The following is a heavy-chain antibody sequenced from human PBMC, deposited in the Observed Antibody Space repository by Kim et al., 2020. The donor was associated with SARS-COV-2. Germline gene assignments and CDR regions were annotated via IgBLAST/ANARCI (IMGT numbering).Heavy chain of an antibody. D-gene: IGHD3-22*01. CDR2: ISYDGSNK. Sequence: GGSRRLSCAASGFTFSSDGMHWVRQAPGKGLEWVAVISYDGSNKYYADSVKGRFTISRDNSKNTLYLQMNSLRAEDTAVYYCAKDQADYDSSGYYYGGHYFDYWGQGTLVTVSS. J-gene: IGHJ4*02. CDR1: GFTFSSDG. V-gene: IGHV3-30*18. CDR3: AKDQADYDSSGYYYGGHYFDY.